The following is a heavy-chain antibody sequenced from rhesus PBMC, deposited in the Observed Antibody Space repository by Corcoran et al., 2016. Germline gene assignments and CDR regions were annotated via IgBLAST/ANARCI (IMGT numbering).Heavy chain of an antibody. Sequence: QVQLQESGPGLVKPSETLSLTCPVSGGSISDSYFWRWVRQPPEKGLEWVGYIYGGGGATSYNTSLQNRVAISRDTSKHQLSLELTSVTAADTAVYYCWLDQFDVWGAGVLVTVSS. J-gene: IGHJ5-1*01. V-gene: IGHV4-106*01. CDR3: WLDQFDV. D-gene: IGHD2-33*01. CDR2: IYGGGGAT. CDR1: GGSISDSYF.